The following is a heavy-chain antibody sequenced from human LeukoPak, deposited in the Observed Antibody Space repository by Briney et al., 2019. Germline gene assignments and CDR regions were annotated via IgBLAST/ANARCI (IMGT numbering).Heavy chain of an antibody. V-gene: IGHV4-59*08. Sequence: SETLSLTCTVSGGSISSYYWRWIRQPPGKGLEWIGYIYYSGNTIYNPSLESRVTISVDTSKDQFSLNLYSVTAADTAVYYFVRYGRDGYNSWSDPWGQGTLVTVSS. D-gene: IGHD5-24*01. CDR1: GGSISSYY. CDR3: VRYGRDGYNSWSDP. J-gene: IGHJ5*02. CDR2: IYYSGNT.